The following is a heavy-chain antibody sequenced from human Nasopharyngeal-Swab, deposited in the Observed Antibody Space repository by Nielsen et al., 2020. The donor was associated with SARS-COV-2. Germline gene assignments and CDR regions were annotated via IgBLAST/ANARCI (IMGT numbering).Heavy chain of an antibody. CDR2: INHSGST. CDR1: GGSFSGYY. Sequence: SETLSLTCAVYGGSFSGYYWSWIRQPPGKGLEWIGEINHSGSTNYNPSLKSRVTISVDTSKNQFSLKLSSVTAADTAVYYCARGGGITIFGVVIIRGFDYWGQGTLVTVSS. V-gene: IGHV4-34*01. J-gene: IGHJ4*02. D-gene: IGHD3-3*01. CDR3: ARGGGITIFGVVIIRGFDY.